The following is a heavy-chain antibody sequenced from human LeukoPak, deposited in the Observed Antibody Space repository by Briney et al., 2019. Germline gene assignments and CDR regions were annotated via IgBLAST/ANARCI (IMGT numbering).Heavy chain of an antibody. CDR3: ARVIAARGVREA. CDR2: INPNSGGT. D-gene: IGHD6-6*01. J-gene: IGHJ4*02. Sequence: ASVKVSCKASGYTFTGYYMHWVRQAPGQGLGWMGWINPNSGGTNYAQKFQGRVTMTRDTSISTAYMELSRLRSDDTAVYYCARVIAARGVREAWGQGTLVTVSS. CDR1: GYTFTGYY. V-gene: IGHV1-2*02.